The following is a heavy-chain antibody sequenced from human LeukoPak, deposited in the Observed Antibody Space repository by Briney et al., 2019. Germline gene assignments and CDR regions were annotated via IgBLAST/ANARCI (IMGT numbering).Heavy chain of an antibody. V-gene: IGHV1-24*01. Sequence: ASVKVSCKASGGTFSSYAISWVRQAPGKGLEWMGGFDPEDGERIYAQKFQGRVTMTEDTSTDTAYMDLSSLRSEDTAIYYCATTVFGVLTSFDYWGQGTLVTVSS. CDR3: ATTVFGVLTSFDY. CDR1: GGTFSSYA. J-gene: IGHJ4*02. CDR2: FDPEDGER. D-gene: IGHD3-3*01.